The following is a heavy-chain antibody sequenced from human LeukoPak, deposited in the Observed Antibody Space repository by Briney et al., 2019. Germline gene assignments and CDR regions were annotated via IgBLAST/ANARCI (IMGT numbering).Heavy chain of an antibody. CDR3: ARLERVWGSYRSVHFDY. J-gene: IGHJ4*02. D-gene: IGHD3-16*02. V-gene: IGHV4-39*01. CDR1: GGSISSSSYY. Sequence: PSETLSLTCTVSGGSISSSSYYWGWIRQPPGKGLEWIGSIYYSGSTYYNPSLKSRVTISVDTSKNQFSLKLSSVTAADTAVYYCARLERVWGSYRSVHFDYWGQGTLVTVSS. CDR2: IYYSGST.